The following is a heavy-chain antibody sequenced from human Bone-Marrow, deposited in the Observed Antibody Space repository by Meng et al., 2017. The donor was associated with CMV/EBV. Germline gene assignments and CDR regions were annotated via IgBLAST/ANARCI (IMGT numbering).Heavy chain of an antibody. Sequence: GGSLRLSCAASGFTFDDYAMHWVRQAPGKGLEWVSGISWNSGSIGYADSVKGRFTISRDNAKNSLYLQMNSLRAEDTALYYGARAPVGSNIREEDYWGQGTLVTVSS. CDR2: ISWNSGSI. J-gene: IGHJ4*02. CDR1: GFTFDDYA. D-gene: IGHD1-26*01. CDR3: ARAPVGSNIREEDY. V-gene: IGHV3-9*01.